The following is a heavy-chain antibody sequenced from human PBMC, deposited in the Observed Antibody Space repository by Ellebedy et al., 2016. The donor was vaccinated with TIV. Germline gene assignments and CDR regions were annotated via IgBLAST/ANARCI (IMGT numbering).Heavy chain of an antibody. D-gene: IGHD5-18*01. V-gene: IGHV4-34*01. CDR2: INHSGST. CDR1: GGSISSYY. Sequence: SETLSLTCTVSGGSISSYYWSWIRQPPGKGLEWIGEINHSGSTNYNPSLKSRVTIPVDTSKNQFSLKLSSVTAADTAVYYCAREPLRGYSYGNAVADYWGQGTLVTVSS. J-gene: IGHJ4*02. CDR3: AREPLRGYSYGNAVADY.